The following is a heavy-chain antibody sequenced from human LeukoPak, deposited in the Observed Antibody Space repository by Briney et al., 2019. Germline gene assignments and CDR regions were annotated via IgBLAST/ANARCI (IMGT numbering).Heavy chain of an antibody. CDR3: ARALGSGWVYFL. CDR1: GFTFSSYW. J-gene: IGHJ4*02. D-gene: IGHD3-10*01. CDR2: INSDGSST. V-gene: IGHV3-74*01. Sequence: QSGGSLRLSCAASGFTFSSYWMHWVRHAPGKGLVWVSCINSDGSSTSYADSVKGRFTISRDNAKNTLYLQMNSLRVEDTAVYYCARALGSGWVYFLGGQGTLVTVSS.